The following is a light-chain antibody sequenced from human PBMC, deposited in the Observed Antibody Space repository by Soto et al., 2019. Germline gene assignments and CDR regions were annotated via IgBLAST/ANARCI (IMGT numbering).Light chain of an antibody. CDR3: CSYAVGGTFV. CDR1: SSDVGSYNL. V-gene: IGLV2-23*03. CDR2: EGS. Sequence: ALTQPASVSGSPGQSITISCTGTSSDVGSYNLVSWYQQHPGKAPKLMIYEGSKRPSGVSNRFSGSKSGNTASLTISGLQAEDEADYYCCSYAVGGTFVFGGGTKLTVL. J-gene: IGLJ2*01.